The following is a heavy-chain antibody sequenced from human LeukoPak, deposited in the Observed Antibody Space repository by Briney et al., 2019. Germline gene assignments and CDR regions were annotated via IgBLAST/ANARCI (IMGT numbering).Heavy chain of an antibody. V-gene: IGHV3-23*01. CDR1: GFTFSSYA. Sequence: GGSLRLSCAASGFTFSSYAMSWVRQAPGKGLEGDSAISGSGASTCYAASVKGRFTISRDNSKNTLYLQMNSLRAEDTAVYYCARAYSGYVVPENYWGQGTLVTVSS. J-gene: IGHJ4*02. CDR2: ISGSGAST. D-gene: IGHD5-12*01. CDR3: ARAYSGYVVPENY.